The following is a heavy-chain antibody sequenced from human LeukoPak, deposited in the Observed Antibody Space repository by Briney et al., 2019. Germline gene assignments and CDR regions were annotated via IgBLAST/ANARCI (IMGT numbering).Heavy chain of an antibody. CDR3: TRDWNGACGGDCYDYYFDY. Sequence: GGSLRLSCTTSGFTFGDYGMTWFRQAPGKGLEWVGFIRTKAHAEAHGGTTGYAASVRGRFTISRDDSKSIAYLQMNSLKTEDTAVYYCTRDWNGACGGDCYDYYFDYWGQGTLVTVSS. CDR1: GFTFGDYG. CDR2: IRTKAHAEAHGGTT. D-gene: IGHD2-21*02. J-gene: IGHJ4*02. V-gene: IGHV3-49*03.